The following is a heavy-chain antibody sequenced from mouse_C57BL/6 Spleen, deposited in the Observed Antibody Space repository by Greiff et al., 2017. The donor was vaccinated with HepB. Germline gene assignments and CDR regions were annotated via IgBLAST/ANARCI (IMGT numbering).Heavy chain of an antibody. J-gene: IGHJ1*03. Sequence: EVKLLESGGGLVQPGGSMKLSCVASGFTFSNYWMNWVRQSPEKGLEWVAQIRLKSDNYATHYAESVKGRFTISRDESKSSVYLQMSNLRAEDTGIYYCAVTEVVASDGWGTGTTVTVSS. D-gene: IGHD1-1*01. CDR1: GFTFSNYW. CDR3: AVTEVVASDG. V-gene: IGHV6-3*01. CDR2: IRLKSDNYAT.